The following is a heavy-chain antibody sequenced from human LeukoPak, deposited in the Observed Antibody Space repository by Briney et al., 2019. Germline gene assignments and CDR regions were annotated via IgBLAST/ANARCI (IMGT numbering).Heavy chain of an antibody. CDR2: IYYSGST. V-gene: IGHV4-39*01. D-gene: IGHD1-26*01. CDR1: GGSISSYY. CDR3: ARSIVSDSLIFDY. Sequence: PSETLSLACTVSGGSISSYYWGWIRQPPGKGLEWIGSIYYSGSTYYNPSLKSRVTISVDTSKNQFSLKLSSVTAADTAVYYCARSIVSDSLIFDYWGQGTLVTVSS. J-gene: IGHJ4*02.